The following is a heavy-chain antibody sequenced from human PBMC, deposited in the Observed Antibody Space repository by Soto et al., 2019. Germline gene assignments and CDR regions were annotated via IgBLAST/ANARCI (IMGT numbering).Heavy chain of an antibody. D-gene: IGHD3-10*01. CDR1: GGTFSSYA. CDR2: IIPIFGTA. J-gene: IGHJ4*02. Sequence: QVQLVQSGAEVKKPGSSVKVSCKASGGTFSSYAISWVRQAPGQGLEWMGGIIPIFGTANYAQKFQGRVTITADESTSTADMELSSLRSEYTAVYYCARDYYGSGSYYKPFDYWGQGTLVTVSS. V-gene: IGHV1-69*01. CDR3: ARDYYGSGSYYKPFDY.